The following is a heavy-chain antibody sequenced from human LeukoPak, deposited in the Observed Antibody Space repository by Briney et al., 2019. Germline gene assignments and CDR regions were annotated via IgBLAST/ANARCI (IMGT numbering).Heavy chain of an antibody. CDR3: VRGDSREL. V-gene: IGHV3-21*01. CDR1: GFTFNTFT. Sequence: GGSLRLSCAASGFTFNTFTMNWVRQAPGRGLEWVSSIGRSSIDKYYADSVRGRFTISRDNAKNSLYVQMSSLRAEDTAVYYCVRGDSRELWGQGTLVTVSS. J-gene: IGHJ4*02. CDR2: IGRSSIDK. D-gene: IGHD3-22*01.